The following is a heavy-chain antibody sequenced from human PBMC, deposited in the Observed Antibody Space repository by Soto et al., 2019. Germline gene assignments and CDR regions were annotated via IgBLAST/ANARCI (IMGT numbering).Heavy chain of an antibody. CDR2: ILDTGKT. D-gene: IGHD1-26*01. CDR3: ARDFVGASDY. Sequence: QVQLQESGPGLAKPSETLSLTCNVSGVSVSGANYYWAWIRQPPGKGLEWIGHILDTGKTNYSPSLKSRVAISMGTSKNQISLTVNFVTAADTAMYYCARDFVGASDYWGQGILVTVSS. CDR1: GVSVSGANYY. V-gene: IGHV4-61*01. J-gene: IGHJ4*02.